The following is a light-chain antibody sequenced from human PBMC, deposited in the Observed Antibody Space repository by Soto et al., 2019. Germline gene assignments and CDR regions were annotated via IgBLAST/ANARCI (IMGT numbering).Light chain of an antibody. CDR2: DVS. CDR3: SSYTGSSTVV. V-gene: IGLV2-14*01. Sequence: QSALTQPASVSGSPGQSITISCTGTNSDVGGYNYVSWYQQHPGKAPKLMIYDVSNRPSGVSNRFSGSKSGNTASLTISGLQAEDEADYYCSSYTGSSTVVFGTGTKVTVL. CDR1: NSDVGGYNY. J-gene: IGLJ1*01.